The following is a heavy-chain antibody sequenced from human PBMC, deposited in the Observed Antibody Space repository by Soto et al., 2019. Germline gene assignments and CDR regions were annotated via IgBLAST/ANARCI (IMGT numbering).Heavy chain of an antibody. Sequence: LRLSCAASGFTFSSYAMHWVRQAPGKGLEWVAVISYDGSNKYYADSVKGRFTISRDNSKNTLYLQMNSLRAEDTAVYYCAREGGSYLAWSDAFDIWGQGTMVTVSS. D-gene: IGHD1-26*01. J-gene: IGHJ3*02. CDR1: GFTFSSYA. CDR2: ISYDGSNK. V-gene: IGHV3-30-3*01. CDR3: AREGGSYLAWSDAFDI.